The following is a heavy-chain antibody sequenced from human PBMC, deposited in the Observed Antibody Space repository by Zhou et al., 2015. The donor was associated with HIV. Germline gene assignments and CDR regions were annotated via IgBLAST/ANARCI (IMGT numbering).Heavy chain of an antibody. V-gene: IGHV3-48*01. Sequence: VQLVESGGGVVQPGGSLRLSCAPSGFSLSAYSMNWVRQAAGKGLEWVSYIGGGSGTSTLYADSVRGRFTISKDIAKNSLYLQMNSLRAEDTALYYCAKAGPGIVATIWYFDLWGRGTLVTVSS. CDR2: IGGGSGTST. D-gene: IGHD5-12*01. J-gene: IGHJ2*01. CDR3: AKAGPGIVATIWYFDL. CDR1: GFSLSAYS.